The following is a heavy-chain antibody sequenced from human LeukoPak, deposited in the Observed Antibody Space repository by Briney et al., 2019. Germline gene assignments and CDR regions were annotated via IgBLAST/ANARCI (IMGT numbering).Heavy chain of an antibody. CDR2: VSSDGSRT. J-gene: IGHJ4*02. CDR1: GVSFSTTW. Sequence: GGSLRLSCAASGVSFSTTWMHWVRQAPGRGLMWVSHVSSDGSRTYADSVKGRFTVSRDNNKDMVYLQMSSLRAEDTAVYYCATDGAYGLTHWGQGTLVTVSS. V-gene: IGHV3-74*01. CDR3: ATDGAYGLTH. D-gene: IGHD3-16*01.